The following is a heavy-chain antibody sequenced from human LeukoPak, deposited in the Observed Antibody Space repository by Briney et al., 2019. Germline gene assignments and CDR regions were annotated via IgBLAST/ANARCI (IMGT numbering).Heavy chain of an antibody. Sequence: EGSLRLSCAASGFTVSSNYMSWVRQAPGKGLEWVSVIYSGGSTYYADSVKGRFTISRHNSKNTLYLQMNSLRAEDTAVYYCARVVDTAMVDYWGQGTLVTVSS. CDR2: IYSGGST. D-gene: IGHD5-18*01. J-gene: IGHJ4*02. CDR3: ARVVDTAMVDY. V-gene: IGHV3-53*04. CDR1: GFTVSSNY.